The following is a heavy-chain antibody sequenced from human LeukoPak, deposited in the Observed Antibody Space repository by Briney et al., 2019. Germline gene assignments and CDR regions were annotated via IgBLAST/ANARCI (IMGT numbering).Heavy chain of an antibody. CDR1: GFTFSSYV. V-gene: IGHV3-30*09. CDR3: AREYYYDRSGYYGWFDP. J-gene: IGHJ5*02. Sequence: GGSLRLSCAASGFTFSSYVMHWVRQAPGKGLEWAAVISYDGNNKYYPDSVRGRFAISRDNSKKTLYLQMNSLRAEDTAVYYCAREYYYDRSGYYGWFDPWGQGTLVTVSS. CDR2: ISYDGNNK. D-gene: IGHD3-22*01.